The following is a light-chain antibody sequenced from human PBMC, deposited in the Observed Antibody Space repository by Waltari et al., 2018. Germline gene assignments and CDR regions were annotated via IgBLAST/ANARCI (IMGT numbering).Light chain of an antibody. CDR2: DVT. CDR1: SSDLGSYNL. J-gene: IGLJ3*02. Sequence: QSALTQPASVSGSPGQSITISFTGTSSDLGSYNLFSWYQPHPGKAPKLMIYDVTKRPPGVSNRFSGSKSGNTASLTISGLQAEDEADFYCCSYVRSSTPHWVLGGGTKLTVL. CDR3: CSYVRSSTPHWV. V-gene: IGLV2-23*02.